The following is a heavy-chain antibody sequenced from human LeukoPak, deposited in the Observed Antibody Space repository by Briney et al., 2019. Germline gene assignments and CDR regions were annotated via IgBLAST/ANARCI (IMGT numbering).Heavy chain of an antibody. CDR2: ISGSGGST. CDR1: GFTFSSYA. V-gene: IGHV3-23*01. CDR3: AKSNAYYDFWNY. Sequence: GGSLRLSCAASGFTFSSYAMSWVRQAPGKGLEWVSAISGSGGSTYYADSVKGRFTISRDNSKNMLYLQMNSLRAEDTAVYYCAKSNAYYDFWNYWGQGTLVTVSS. J-gene: IGHJ4*02. D-gene: IGHD3-3*01.